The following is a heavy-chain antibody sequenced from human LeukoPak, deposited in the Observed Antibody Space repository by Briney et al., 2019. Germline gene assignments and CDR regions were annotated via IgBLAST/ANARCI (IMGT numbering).Heavy chain of an antibody. V-gene: IGHV3-21*01. Sequence: GGSLRLSCAASGFTFSSYSMNWVRQAPGKGLEWVSSISSSSSYIYYADSVKGRFTISRDNAKNSLYLQMNSLRAEDTAVYYCASTGRFGESYDYWGQGTLVTVSS. J-gene: IGHJ4*02. CDR2: ISSSSSYI. CDR1: GFTFSSYS. CDR3: ASTGRFGESYDY. D-gene: IGHD3-10*01.